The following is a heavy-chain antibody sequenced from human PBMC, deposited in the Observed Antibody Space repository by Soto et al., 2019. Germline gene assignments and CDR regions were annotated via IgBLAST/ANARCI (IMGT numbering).Heavy chain of an antibody. CDR3: AKTRTKSYSSGWYRFDY. V-gene: IGHV3-30*18. D-gene: IGHD6-19*01. Sequence: PGGSLRLSCAASGFTFSSYGMHWVRQAPGKGLEWVAVISYDGSNKYYADSVKGRFTISRDNSKNTLYLQMNSLRAEDTAVYYCAKTRTKSYSSGWYRFDYWGQGTLVTVSS. CDR2: ISYDGSNK. CDR1: GFTFSSYG. J-gene: IGHJ4*02.